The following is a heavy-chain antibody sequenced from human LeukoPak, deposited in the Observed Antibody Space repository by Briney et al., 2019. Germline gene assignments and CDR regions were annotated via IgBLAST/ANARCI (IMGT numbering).Heavy chain of an antibody. Sequence: SGGSLRLSCAASGFTFSSYAMSWVRQAPGKGLEWVSAISGSGGSTYYADSVKGRFTISRDNSKNTLYLQMNSLRAEDTAVYYCAKLAVNAVTTSFWVLDAFDIWGQGAMVTVSS. CDR2: ISGSGGST. J-gene: IGHJ3*02. D-gene: IGHD4-17*01. CDR3: AKLAVNAVTTSFWVLDAFDI. CDR1: GFTFSSYA. V-gene: IGHV3-23*01.